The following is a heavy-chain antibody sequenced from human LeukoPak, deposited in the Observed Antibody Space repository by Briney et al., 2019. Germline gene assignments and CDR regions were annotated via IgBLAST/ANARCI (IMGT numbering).Heavy chain of an antibody. CDR2: IQRDGSER. Sequence: GGSLTLSCTASGFRFSGYCMHWVRNARGKGLEWVAIIQRDGSERYYADSLTGRFTISRDNAKNSLYLQVNSLRVEDTAVYFCAGGSGFLIESGGQGTLVTVSS. V-gene: IGHV3-7*04. CDR1: GFRFSGYC. J-gene: IGHJ4*02. D-gene: IGHD2-21*01. CDR3: AGGSGFLIES.